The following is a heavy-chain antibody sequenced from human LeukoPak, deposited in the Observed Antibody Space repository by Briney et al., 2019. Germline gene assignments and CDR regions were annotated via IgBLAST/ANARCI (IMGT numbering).Heavy chain of an antibody. Sequence: SETLPLTCTVSGGSISSRGFFWGWIRQPPGKRPEWIGSVYYSGATYYNSSLKSRVTISVDTSKNHFSLKLSSVTAADTAVYYCARLSCSDTICPTLPYNHFDPWGQGTLVTVSS. J-gene: IGHJ5*02. CDR3: ARLSCSDTICPTLPYNHFDP. V-gene: IGHV4-39*02. D-gene: IGHD2-15*01. CDR1: GGSISSRGFF. CDR2: VYYSGAT.